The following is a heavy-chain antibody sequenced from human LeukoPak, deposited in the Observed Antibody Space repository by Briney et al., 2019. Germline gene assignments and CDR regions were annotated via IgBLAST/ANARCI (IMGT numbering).Heavy chain of an antibody. V-gene: IGHV3-7*01. CDR2: IKQDGSEK. Sequence: GGSLRLSCAASGFTFSSYGMHWVRQAPGKGLEWVANIKQDGSEKYYVDSVKGRFTISRDNAKNSLYLQMNSLRAEDTAVYYCARSSSRYYYGSGSHSYFDYWGQGTLVTVSS. CDR3: ARSSSRYYYGSGSHSYFDY. CDR1: GFTFSSYG. J-gene: IGHJ4*02. D-gene: IGHD3-10*01.